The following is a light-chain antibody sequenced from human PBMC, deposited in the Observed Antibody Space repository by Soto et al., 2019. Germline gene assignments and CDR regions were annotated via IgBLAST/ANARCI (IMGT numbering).Light chain of an antibody. V-gene: IGKV3-20*01. Sequence: ELVLTQSPGTLSLSPGDIATPFCRASQSVSSIYLAWYQQKPGQAPSLIIYATSSRATGIPDRFSGSGSGTDCSLTISRLEPEDVAVYYCQQYGSSPITFGQGTRLEIK. CDR2: ATS. J-gene: IGKJ5*01. CDR3: QQYGSSPIT. CDR1: QSVSSIY.